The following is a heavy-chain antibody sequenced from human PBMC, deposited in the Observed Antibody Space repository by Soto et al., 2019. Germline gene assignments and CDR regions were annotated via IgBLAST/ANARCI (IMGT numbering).Heavy chain of an antibody. CDR1: GFTFSSYA. D-gene: IGHD3-22*01. J-gene: IGHJ4*02. Sequence: GESLKISCAASGFTFSSYAMHWVRQAPGKGLEWVSVICGDGGNKYYADSVKGRFTISRDNSKNTLYLQMNSLRAEDTAVYYCAKVPYYYFDTSTYCEYWGLGTLVTVSS. CDR2: ICGDGGNK. V-gene: IGHV3-30-3*01. CDR3: AKVPYYYFDTSTYCEY.